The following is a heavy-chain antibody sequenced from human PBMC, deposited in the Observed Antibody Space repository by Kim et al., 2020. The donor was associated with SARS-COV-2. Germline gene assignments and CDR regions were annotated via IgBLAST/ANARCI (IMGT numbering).Heavy chain of an antibody. CDR1: GFTFSSYS. Sequence: GGSLRLSCAASGFTFSSYSMNWVRQAPGKGLEWVSSISSSSSYIYYADSVKGRFTISRDNAKNSLYLQMNSLRAEDTAVYYCARDWVAATPLGYYYYGMDVWGQGTTVTVSS. J-gene: IGHJ6*02. D-gene: IGHD2-15*01. CDR3: ARDWVAATPLGYYYYGMDV. V-gene: IGHV3-21*01. CDR2: ISSSSSYI.